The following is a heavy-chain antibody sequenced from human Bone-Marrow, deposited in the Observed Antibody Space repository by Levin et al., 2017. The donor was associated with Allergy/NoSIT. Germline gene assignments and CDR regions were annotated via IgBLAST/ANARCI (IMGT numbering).Heavy chain of an antibody. D-gene: IGHD2-21*01. CDR3: ARGSKVLVVYSDYGMDV. CDR1: CDAISLSY. J-gene: IGHJ6*02. V-gene: IGHV4-59*01. CDR2: IQDGGNT. Sequence: SQTLSLTCSISCDAISLSYWSWIRQSPGKGLEWIGYIQDGGNTNYNPSLKSRITISVDSSNNQLSLKLNSVTAADTATYYCARGSKVLVVYSDYGMDVWGPGTTVIVSS.